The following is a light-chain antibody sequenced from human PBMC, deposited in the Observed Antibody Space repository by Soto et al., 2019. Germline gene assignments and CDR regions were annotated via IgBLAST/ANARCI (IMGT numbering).Light chain of an antibody. Sequence: QSVLTQPRSVSGSPGQSGTISCTGTSSDVGGYNYVSWYQHHPGKAPKLIVYDVTQRPSGIPDRFSGSKSGNTASLTISGLQPDDEADYHCCSYADNYFYVFGSGTKVTVL. CDR3: CSYADNYFYV. CDR1: SSDVGGYNY. V-gene: IGLV2-11*01. J-gene: IGLJ1*01. CDR2: DVT.